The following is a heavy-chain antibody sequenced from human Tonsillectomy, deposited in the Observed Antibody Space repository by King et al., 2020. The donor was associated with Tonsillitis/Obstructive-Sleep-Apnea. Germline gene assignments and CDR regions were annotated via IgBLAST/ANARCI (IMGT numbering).Heavy chain of an antibody. CDR2: ISSSGTII. CDR1: RFTFSSYE. CDR3: ARVGHVVTAAYACDI. D-gene: IGHD5-18*01. Sequence: VQLVESGGGLVQPGGSLRLSCAASRFTFSSYEMNWVRQAPGKGLEWVSYISSSGTIIYYTDSVKGRFTISRDNAKNSLYLQMNSLRAEDTAVYYCARVGHVVTAAYACDIWGQGTMVTVYS. J-gene: IGHJ3*02. V-gene: IGHV3-48*03.